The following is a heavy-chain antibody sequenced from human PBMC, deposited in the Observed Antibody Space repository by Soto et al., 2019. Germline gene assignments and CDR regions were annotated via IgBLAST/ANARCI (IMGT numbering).Heavy chain of an antibody. J-gene: IGHJ6*02. CDR1: GFTFSSYG. CDR2: IWYDGSNK. Sequence: GSLRLSCAASGFTFSSYGMHWVRQAPGKGLEWVAVIWYDGSNKYYADSVKGRFTISRDNSKNTLYLQMDSLRAEDTAVYYCARDKISSSWYDNYYYGMDVWGQGTTVTVSS. D-gene: IGHD6-13*01. V-gene: IGHV3-33*01. CDR3: ARDKISSSWYDNYYYGMDV.